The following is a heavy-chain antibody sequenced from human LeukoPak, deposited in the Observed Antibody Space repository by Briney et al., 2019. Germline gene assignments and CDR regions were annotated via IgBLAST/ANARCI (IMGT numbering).Heavy chain of an antibody. V-gene: IGHV4-39*01. CDR3: ARLKNWFDP. Sequence: SETLSLTCTVSGGSISSSGNYWGWIRQPPGKGLEWIGSIYYSGSTYYNPSLKSRVTISVDTSKNQFSLKLSSVTAADTAVYYCARLKNWFDPWGQGTLVTVSS. CDR1: GGSISSSGNY. J-gene: IGHJ5*02. CDR2: IYYSGST.